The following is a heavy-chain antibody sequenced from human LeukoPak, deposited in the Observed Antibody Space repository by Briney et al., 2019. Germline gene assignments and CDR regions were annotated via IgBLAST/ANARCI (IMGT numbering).Heavy chain of an antibody. CDR3: ASLGDRDYFDY. D-gene: IGHD3-16*01. J-gene: IGHJ4*02. CDR2: INPNSGGT. V-gene: IGHV1-2*06. Sequence: GASVKVSCKTSGYTFTNYDINWVRQATGQGLEWMGRINPNSGGTNYAQKFQGRVTMTRDTSISTAYMELSRLRSDDTAVYYCASLGDRDYFDYWGQGTLVTVSS. CDR1: GYTFTNYD.